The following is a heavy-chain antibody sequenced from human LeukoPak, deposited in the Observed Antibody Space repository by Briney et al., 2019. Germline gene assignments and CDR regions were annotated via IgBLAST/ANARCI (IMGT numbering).Heavy chain of an antibody. CDR3: ASAPGYYDSSTLANDY. Sequence: ASVKVSCKASGYTFTSYDINWVRQATGQGLEWMGWMNPNSGNAGYAQKFQGRVTMTRNTSISTAYMELSGLRSEDTAVYYCASAPGYYDSSTLANDYWGQGTLVTVSS. D-gene: IGHD3-22*01. J-gene: IGHJ4*02. CDR2: MNPNSGNA. CDR1: GYTFTSYD. V-gene: IGHV1-8*01.